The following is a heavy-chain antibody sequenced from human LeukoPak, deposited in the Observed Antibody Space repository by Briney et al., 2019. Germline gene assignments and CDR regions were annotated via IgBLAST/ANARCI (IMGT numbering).Heavy chain of an antibody. CDR2: INPNSGGT. D-gene: IGHD2-2*01. Sequence: ASVKVSCKASGYTFTGYYMHWVRQAPGQGLEWMGWINPNSGGTNYAQKFQGRVTMTRDTSISTAYMELSRLRSDDTAVYYCARDNLPAATRFDYWGQGTLVTVSS. J-gene: IGHJ4*02. V-gene: IGHV1-2*02. CDR3: ARDNLPAATRFDY. CDR1: GYTFTGYY.